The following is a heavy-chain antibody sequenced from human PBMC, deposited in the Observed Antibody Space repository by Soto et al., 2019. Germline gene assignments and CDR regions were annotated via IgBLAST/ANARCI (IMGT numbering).Heavy chain of an antibody. V-gene: IGHV1-18*01. D-gene: IGHD6-13*01. Sequence: QVQLVQSGAEVKKPGASVKVSCKASGYTFTSYGISWVRQAPGQGLEWMGWISAYNGNTNYSQKLQGRVTMTTDTSTSTAYMELRSLRSDDTAVYYCARVGAPPRIAAAGQYYFDYWGQGTLVTVSS. CDR2: ISAYNGNT. J-gene: IGHJ4*02. CDR3: ARVGAPPRIAAAGQYYFDY. CDR1: GYTFTSYG.